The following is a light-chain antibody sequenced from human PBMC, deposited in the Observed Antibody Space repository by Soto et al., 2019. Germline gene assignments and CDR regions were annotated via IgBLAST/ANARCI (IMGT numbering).Light chain of an antibody. Sequence: IVLTQSPATLSLSPGERATLSCRAGQSISTYLAWYQQKSGQAPRLLIYDASNRATGTPARFSGSGSGTDFTLTISSLQSEDFAVYYCQQYNNWPPITFGQGTRLEIK. CDR2: DAS. CDR3: QQYNNWPPIT. J-gene: IGKJ5*01. CDR1: QSISTY. V-gene: IGKV3-11*01.